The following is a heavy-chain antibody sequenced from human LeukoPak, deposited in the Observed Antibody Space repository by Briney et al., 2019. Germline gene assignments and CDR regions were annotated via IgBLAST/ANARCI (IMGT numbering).Heavy chain of an antibody. CDR1: GFTFRNYG. CDR2: IWYDGSNK. CDR3: AKALTSGWYLDAFNI. Sequence: GGSLRLSCAASGFTFRNYGMHWVRQAPGKGLEWGAAIWYDGSNKYYADSVKGRFPISRDNSKSTLFLEMNSLRAEDTAVYYCAKALTSGWYLDAFNIWGQGTMVTVSS. V-gene: IGHV3-30*02. D-gene: IGHD6-19*01. J-gene: IGHJ3*02.